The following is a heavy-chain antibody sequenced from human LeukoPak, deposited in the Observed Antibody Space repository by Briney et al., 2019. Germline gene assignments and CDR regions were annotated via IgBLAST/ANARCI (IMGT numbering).Heavy chain of an antibody. CDR2: ITASGGTT. CDR1: GPTFSSYS. J-gene: IGHJ4*02. CDR3: AKMSGYFDY. V-gene: IGHV3-23*01. Sequence: GGSLRLFCEGSGPTFSSYSMSWVRQAPGRGLEWVSGITASGGTTYYADSVTGRFTISRDNSKNTLYLQMNSLRAEDTAIYYCAKMSGYFDYWGQGTLVTVSS. D-gene: IGHD5/OR15-5a*01.